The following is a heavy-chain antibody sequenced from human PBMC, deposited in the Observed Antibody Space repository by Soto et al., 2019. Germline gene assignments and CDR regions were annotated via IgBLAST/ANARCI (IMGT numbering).Heavy chain of an antibody. CDR1: GFSISSYY. D-gene: IGHD5-12*01. CDR2: IYYSGST. J-gene: IGHJ4*02. CDR3: ARAPGYSGYDWNY. V-gene: IGHV4-59*01. Sequence: TSETLSLTCPVSGFSISSYYWSWIRQPPGKGLEWIGYIYYSGSTNYNPSLKSRVTISVDTSKNQFSLKLSSVTAADTAVYYCARAPGYSGYDWNYWGQGTLVTVSS.